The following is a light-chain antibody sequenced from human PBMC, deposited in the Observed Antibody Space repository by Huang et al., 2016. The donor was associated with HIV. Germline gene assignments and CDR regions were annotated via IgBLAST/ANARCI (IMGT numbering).Light chain of an antibody. CDR2: AAS. CDR1: QSISNY. J-gene: IGKJ3*01. V-gene: IGKV1-39*01. Sequence: DIQMTQSPSSLSASVGDRVTITCRASQSISNYLNWYQQKPGKAPKLLIYAASSLQSGVPSRFSGSGSGTDFTLTISSLQPEDFATYYCLQSYSTPLFGPGTKVEMK. CDR3: LQSYSTPL.